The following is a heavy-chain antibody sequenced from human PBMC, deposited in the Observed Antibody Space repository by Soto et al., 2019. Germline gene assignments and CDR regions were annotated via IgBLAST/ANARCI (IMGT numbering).Heavy chain of an antibody. J-gene: IGHJ4*02. Sequence: EVQLVESGGGLVKPGGSLRLSCAASGFTFSSYSMNWVRQAPGKGLEWVSSISSSSSYIYYADSVKGRFTTSRDNAKNSLYLQMNSLRAEDTAVYYCARDPLSPWGDYDFWSGYSGRWGYFDYWGQGTLVTVSS. CDR1: GFTFSSYS. CDR2: ISSSSSYI. CDR3: ARDPLSPWGDYDFWSGYSGRWGYFDY. V-gene: IGHV3-21*01. D-gene: IGHD3-3*01.